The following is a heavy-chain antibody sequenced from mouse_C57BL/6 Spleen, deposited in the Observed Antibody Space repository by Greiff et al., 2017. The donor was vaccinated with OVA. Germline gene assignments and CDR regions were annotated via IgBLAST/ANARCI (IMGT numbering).Heavy chain of an antibody. CDR3: STGLRCFYGNPWFAY. CDR2: IDPENGDT. Sequence: VQLQQSGAELVRPGASVKLSCTASGFNIKDDYMHWVKQRPEPGLEWIGWIDPENGDTEYASKFPGKATITAATSSNTAYLQLSSLTSEDSAVYYFSTGLRCFYGNPWFAYWGQGTLVTVSA. J-gene: IGHJ3*01. CDR1: GFNIKDDY. V-gene: IGHV14-4*01. D-gene: IGHD2-1*01.